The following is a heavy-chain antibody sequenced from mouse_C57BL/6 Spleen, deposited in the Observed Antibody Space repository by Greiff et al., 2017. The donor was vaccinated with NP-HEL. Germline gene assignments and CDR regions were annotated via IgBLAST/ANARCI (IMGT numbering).Heavy chain of an antibody. Sequence: VQLQQSGAELVKPGASVKISCKASGYAFSSYWMNWVKQRPGKGLEWIGQIYPGDGDTNYNGKFKGKATLTADKSSSTAYMQLSSLTSEDSAVYFCARSITTVVATDYWGQGTTLTVSS. V-gene: IGHV1-80*01. D-gene: IGHD1-1*01. CDR2: IYPGDGDT. CDR3: ARSITTVVATDY. J-gene: IGHJ2*01. CDR1: GYAFSSYW.